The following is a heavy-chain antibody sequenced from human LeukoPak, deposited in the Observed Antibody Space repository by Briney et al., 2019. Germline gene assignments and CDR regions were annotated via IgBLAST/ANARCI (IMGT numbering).Heavy chain of an antibody. CDR1: GFTFSSYA. CDR3: ARNEIVVVGIDY. D-gene: IGHD2-15*01. Sequence: GRSLRLSCAASGFTFSSYAMHWVRQAPGKGLEWVAVISYDGSNKYYADSVKGRFTISRDNSKNTLYLQMNSLRAEDTAVYYCARNEIVVVGIDYWGQGTLVTVSS. CDR2: ISYDGSNK. J-gene: IGHJ4*02. V-gene: IGHV3-30*04.